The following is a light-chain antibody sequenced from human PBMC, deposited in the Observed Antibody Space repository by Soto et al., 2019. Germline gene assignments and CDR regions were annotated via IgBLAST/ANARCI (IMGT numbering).Light chain of an antibody. V-gene: IGLV1-44*01. Sequence: QSVLTQPPSASGTPGQRVTISCSGSSSNIGSNTVNWYQQLPGTAPKLLIYSNNQRPSGVPDRFSGSKSGTSASLAISGLQSEDEADYYCAARDDSLNAVVFGGGTKLTFL. CDR3: AARDDSLNAVV. CDR1: SSNIGSNT. J-gene: IGLJ2*01. CDR2: SNN.